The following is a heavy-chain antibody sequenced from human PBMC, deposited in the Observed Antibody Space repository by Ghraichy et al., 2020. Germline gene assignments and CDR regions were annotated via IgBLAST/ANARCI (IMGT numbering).Heavy chain of an antibody. Sequence: SVKVSCKASGGTFSSYAISWVRQAPGQGLEWMGGIIPIFGTANYAQKFQGRVTITADESTSTAYMELSSLRSEDTAVYYCASLLTGYYPDLYYYYYGMDVWGQGTTVTVSS. D-gene: IGHD3-9*01. CDR1: GGTFSSYA. CDR2: IIPIFGTA. V-gene: IGHV1-69*13. J-gene: IGHJ6*02. CDR3: ASLLTGYYPDLYYYYYGMDV.